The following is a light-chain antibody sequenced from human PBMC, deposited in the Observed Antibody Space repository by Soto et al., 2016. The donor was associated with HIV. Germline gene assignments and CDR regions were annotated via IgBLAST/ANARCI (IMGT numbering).Light chain of an antibody. V-gene: IGKV2-30*02. Sequence: DVVMTQSPLSLPVTLGQPASISCRSSQSLVHRNGNTYLNWFHQRPGQSPRRLIYKVSYRDSGVPDRFSGSGSDTDFTLKISRVEAEDVGLYFCIQGTDWYTFGQGTKLEI. CDR2: KVS. J-gene: IGKJ2*01. CDR1: QSLVHRNGNTY. CDR3: IQGTDWYT.